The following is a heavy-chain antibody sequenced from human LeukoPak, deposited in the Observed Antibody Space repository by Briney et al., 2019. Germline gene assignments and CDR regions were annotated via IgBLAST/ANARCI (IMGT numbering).Heavy chain of an antibody. D-gene: IGHD2-2*02. Sequence: GGSLRLSCAASGFTFSSYAMSWVRQAPGKGLEWVSAISGSGGSTYYADSVKGRFTISRDNSKNTLYLQMNSLRAEDTAVYYCAKEKYCSSTSCYISPLDYWGRGTLVTVSS. CDR2: ISGSGGST. CDR1: GFTFSSYA. CDR3: AKEKYCSSTSCYISPLDY. V-gene: IGHV3-23*01. J-gene: IGHJ4*02.